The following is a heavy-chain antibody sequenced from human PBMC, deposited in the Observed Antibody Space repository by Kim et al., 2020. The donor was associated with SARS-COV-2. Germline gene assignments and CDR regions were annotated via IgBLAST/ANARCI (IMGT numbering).Heavy chain of an antibody. CDR1: GFTFSSYG. CDR2: ISDDGSNK. Sequence: GGSLRLSCAASGFTFSSYGMHWGRQATGQGLEWVAVISDDGSNKYYADSVKGRFTISRDNSKNTLYLQMNSLGAEDTAVYYCAKDTYSSSWYHPYYYYYGMDVWGQGTTVTVSS. J-gene: IGHJ6*02. CDR3: AKDTYSSSWYHPYYYYYGMDV. V-gene: IGHV3-30*18. D-gene: IGHD6-13*01.